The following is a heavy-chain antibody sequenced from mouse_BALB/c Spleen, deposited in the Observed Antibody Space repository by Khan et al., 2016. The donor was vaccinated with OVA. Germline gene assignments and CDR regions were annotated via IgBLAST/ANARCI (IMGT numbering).Heavy chain of an antibody. CDR2: LIYTGFT. CDR3: ARSTYRYAFVY. CDR1: GDSTTSGY. Sequence: EVQLQESGPSLVKPSQTLSLTCSVTGDSTTSGYWNWFRKFPGNKLEYMGYLIYTGFTYYNPSLTSRISITRYTSTNQAYLQLNSVTDEDTATYYCARSTYRYAFVYWGQGTLVTVSA. V-gene: IGHV3-8*02. D-gene: IGHD2-12*01. J-gene: IGHJ3*01.